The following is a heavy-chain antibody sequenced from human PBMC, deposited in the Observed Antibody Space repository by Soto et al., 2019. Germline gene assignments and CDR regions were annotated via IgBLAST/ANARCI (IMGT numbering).Heavy chain of an antibody. CDR1: GGSFSSGGYY. D-gene: IGHD2-8*02. Sequence: LSLTCTVSGGSFSSGGYYWSWIRQLPGKGLEWIGYIYYSGSTYYNPSLKSRFTISLDTSKNQFSLKLSSVTAADTAVYYCARATSFSGHHGYWGQGTLVTVSS. V-gene: IGHV4-31*03. J-gene: IGHJ4*02. CDR2: IYYSGST. CDR3: ARATSFSGHHGY.